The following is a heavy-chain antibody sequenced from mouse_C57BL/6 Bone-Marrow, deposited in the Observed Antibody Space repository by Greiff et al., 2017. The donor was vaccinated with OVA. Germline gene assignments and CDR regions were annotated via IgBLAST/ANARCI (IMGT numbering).Heavy chain of an antibody. J-gene: IGHJ4*01. Sequence: VQLQQSGPGLVQPSQSLSITCTVSGFSLTSYGVHWVRQSPGKGLEWLGVIWSGGSTDYNAAFISRLSISKDNSKSQVFFKMNSLQADDTAIDYCARYDYDGDYAMDYWDRGTAVTVS. V-gene: IGHV2-2*01. CDR2: IWSGGST. CDR3: ARYDYDGDYAMDY. D-gene: IGHD2-4*01. CDR1: GFSLTSYG.